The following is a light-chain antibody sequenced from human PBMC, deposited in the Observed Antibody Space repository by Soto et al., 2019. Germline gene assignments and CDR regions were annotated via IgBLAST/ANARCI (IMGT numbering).Light chain of an antibody. J-gene: IGKJ4*01. Sequence: DIQMTQSPSSLSASVGDRVTITFRASHSISSYLNWYQQKPGKAPKVLIYAASSLQSGVPSRFSGIGSGTDFTLSISSLQPEDFATYYCQQSYSGPLTFGGGTKVDIK. CDR2: AAS. CDR3: QQSYSGPLT. V-gene: IGKV1-39*01. CDR1: HSISSY.